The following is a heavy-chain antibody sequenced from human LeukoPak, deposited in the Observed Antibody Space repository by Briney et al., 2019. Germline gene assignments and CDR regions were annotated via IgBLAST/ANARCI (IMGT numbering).Heavy chain of an antibody. D-gene: IGHD3-10*01. CDR3: ARDGPIRWGLLWFGELKGMDV. CDR1: GYTFTSYD. CDR2: INPNSGGT. J-gene: IGHJ6*02. V-gene: IGHV1-2*02. Sequence: ASVKVSCKASGYTFTSYDINWVRQAPGQGLEWMGWINPNSGGTNYAQKFQGRVTMTRDTSISTAYMELSRLRSDDTAVYYCARDGPIRWGLLWFGELKGMDVWGQGTTVTVSS.